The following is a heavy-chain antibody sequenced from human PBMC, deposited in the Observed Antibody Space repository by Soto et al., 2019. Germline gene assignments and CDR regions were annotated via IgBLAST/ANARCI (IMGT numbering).Heavy chain of an antibody. CDR1: GYTFTGYY. CDR3: ARDAGKSPFDY. J-gene: IGHJ4*02. Sequence: ASVKVSCKASGYTFTGYYMHWVRQAPGQGLEWMGWINPNIGGTNYAQKFQGWVTITGDESISTAYMELSRLRSEDKGVYYCARDAGKSPFDYWGQGTLVTV. V-gene: IGHV1-2*04. CDR2: INPNIGGT.